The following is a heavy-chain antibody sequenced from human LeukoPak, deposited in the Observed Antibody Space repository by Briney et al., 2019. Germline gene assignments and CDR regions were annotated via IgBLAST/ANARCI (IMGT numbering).Heavy chain of an antibody. CDR2: IWYDGNNK. J-gene: IGHJ4*02. D-gene: IGHD6-13*01. CDR1: GFTFSSYG. Sequence: GGSLRLSCATSGFTFSSYGMHWVRQAPGKGLEWVALIWYDGNNKVYADSVKGRFTISRDNSKSTVDLQMNSLGVEDTAVYYCAKDARQQLEGYFDYWGQGTLVTVSS. V-gene: IGHV3-33*06. CDR3: AKDARQQLEGYFDY.